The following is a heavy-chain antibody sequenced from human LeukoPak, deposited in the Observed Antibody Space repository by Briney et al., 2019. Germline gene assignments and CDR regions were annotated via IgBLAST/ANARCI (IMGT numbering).Heavy chain of an antibody. Sequence: PSETLSLTCTVSGDSISSYYWNWIRQPPGKGLEWIGYVYYSGSTNYNPSLKSRVTISLDTSKNQFSLKLSSVTAADTAVYYCARGDSGGYYPFDYWGQGTLVTVSS. J-gene: IGHJ4*02. V-gene: IGHV4-59*01. D-gene: IGHD3-22*01. CDR1: GDSISSYY. CDR2: VYYSGST. CDR3: ARGDSGGYYPFDY.